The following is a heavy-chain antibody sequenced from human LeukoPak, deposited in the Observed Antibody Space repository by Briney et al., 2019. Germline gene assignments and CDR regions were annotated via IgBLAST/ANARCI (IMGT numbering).Heavy chain of an antibody. CDR1: GGTFSSYA. D-gene: IGHD5-12*01. V-gene: IGHV1-69*04. J-gene: IGHJ4*02. CDR2: IIPILGIA. Sequence: SVKVSCKASGGTFSSYAISWVRQAPGQGLEWMGRIIPILGIANYSQKFQGRVTITADKSTSTAYMELSSLRSEDTAVYYCAREGLGSGYDSFSDFDYWGQGTLVTVS. CDR3: AREGLGSGYDSFSDFDY.